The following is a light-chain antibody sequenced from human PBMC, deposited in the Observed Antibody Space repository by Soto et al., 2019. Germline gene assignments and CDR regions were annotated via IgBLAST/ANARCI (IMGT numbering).Light chain of an antibody. CDR2: EVS. J-gene: IGLJ3*02. Sequence: QSALTQPASVSGSPGQSITISCTGTSSDVGGYNYVSWYQQHPGKAPKLMIYEVSNRPSGVSNRFSGSKSGNTASLTISGLQADEDADYYCCSDTSSSTRVFGGGTKLTVL. CDR1: SSDVGGYNY. V-gene: IGLV2-14*01. CDR3: CSDTSSSTRV.